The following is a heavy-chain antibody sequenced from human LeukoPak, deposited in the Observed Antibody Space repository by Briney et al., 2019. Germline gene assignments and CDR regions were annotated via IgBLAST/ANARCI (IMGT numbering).Heavy chain of an antibody. V-gene: IGHV3-23*01. D-gene: IGHD3-10*01. CDR2: ISGNGSAP. Sequence: PGGSLRLSCAPSGFTFRPYAIIWVRQAPGKELDWVSGISGNGSAPHLQDFLQGRLNIFREHSKNTLHLQINSRRVEDTAIYYCARGRTGAGRYYLDYWGQGTLVTVPS. CDR1: GFTFRPYA. CDR3: ARGRTGAGRYYLDY. J-gene: IGHJ4*02.